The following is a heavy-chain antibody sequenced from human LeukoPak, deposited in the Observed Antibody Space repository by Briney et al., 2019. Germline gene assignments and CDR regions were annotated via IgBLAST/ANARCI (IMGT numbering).Heavy chain of an antibody. Sequence: GGSLRLSFAVSGFTFVDYAIHSVRHAPGGGLGWVSGINWNGGGTGYADSVRGRFTNSRDNAKNSLYLQMNSLRAEDTALYYCARNRGSDDYGDYGDPSPFDYWGQGTLVTVSS. V-gene: IGHV3-20*03. CDR1: GFTFVDYA. CDR2: INWNGGGT. D-gene: IGHD4-17*01. CDR3: ARNRGSDDYGDYGDPSPFDY. J-gene: IGHJ4*02.